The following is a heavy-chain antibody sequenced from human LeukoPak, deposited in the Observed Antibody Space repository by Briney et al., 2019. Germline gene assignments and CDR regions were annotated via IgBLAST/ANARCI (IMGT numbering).Heavy chain of an antibody. J-gene: IGHJ4*02. D-gene: IGHD2-2*01. Sequence: SETLSLTCTVSGGSISSSSYYWGWIRQPPGKGLEWIGSIYYSGSTYYNPSLKSRVTISVDTSKNQFSLKLRSVTAADTAVYYWARQLGYCSSTSCYADKVDYWGQGTLVTVSS. CDR1: GGSISSSSYY. CDR3: ARQLGYCSSTSCYADKVDY. CDR2: IYYSGST. V-gene: IGHV4-39*01.